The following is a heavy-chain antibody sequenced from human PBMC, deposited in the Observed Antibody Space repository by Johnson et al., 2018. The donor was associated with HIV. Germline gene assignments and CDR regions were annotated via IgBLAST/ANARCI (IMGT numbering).Heavy chain of an antibody. Sequence: VQLVESGGGLVQPGRSLRLSCTASGFSFGDYGMSWVRQAPGKGLEWAGFIRSKAYGGTTEYAASVKGRLTISRDDSKSIAYLQMNSLKTEDTAVYYCSRVGYYYDSSGYYSDALDIWGQGTMVTVSS. D-gene: IGHD3-22*01. CDR1: GFSFGDYG. CDR2: IRSKAYGGTT. V-gene: IGHV3-49*04. CDR3: SRVGYYYDSSGYYSDALDI. J-gene: IGHJ3*02.